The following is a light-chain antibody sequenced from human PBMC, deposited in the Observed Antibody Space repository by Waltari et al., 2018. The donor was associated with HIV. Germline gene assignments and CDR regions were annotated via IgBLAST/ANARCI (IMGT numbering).Light chain of an antibody. V-gene: IGLV1-47*01. J-gene: IGLJ1*01. Sequence: QSGLTQPPSASGTPGQRLSISCAGNNSNIGSNFVFWYRQIPGAAPTPLVYRTNERPSGFGDRVSGSRSGASASLVISGLRVEDEADYYCASWDDGLRGHVFGSGTTVSV. CDR2: RTN. CDR3: ASWDDGLRGHV. CDR1: NSNIGSNF.